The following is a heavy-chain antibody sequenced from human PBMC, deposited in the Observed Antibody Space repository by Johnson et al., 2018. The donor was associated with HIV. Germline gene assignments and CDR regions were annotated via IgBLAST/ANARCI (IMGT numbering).Heavy chain of an antibody. CDR2: IRYDGKDK. V-gene: IGHV3-30*02. J-gene: IGHJ3*02. CDR1: GFTFSSYG. CDR3: AKSSSATYYGDAFDM. D-gene: IGHD3-10*01. Sequence: QVQLVESGGGWVQPGGSLRLSCAASGFTFSSYGIHWVRQAPGKGLEWVSFIRYDGKDKYYADFVKGRFTISRDNSKKTLSLQMNSLRPEDTAVYYCAKSSSATYYGDAFDMWGQGTMVTVSS.